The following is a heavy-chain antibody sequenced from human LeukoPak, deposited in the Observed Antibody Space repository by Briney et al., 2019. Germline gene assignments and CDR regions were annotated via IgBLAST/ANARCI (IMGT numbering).Heavy chain of an antibody. Sequence: SETLSLTCTVSGGSITSFYWSWIRQPAGKGLEWIGRIYTSGSTNYNPSLKSRVTMSVDTSKNQFSLKLSSVTAADTAVYYCARGGGYYGSGSRDYYGMDVWGQGTTVTVSS. CDR3: ARGGGYYGSGSRDYYGMDV. V-gene: IGHV4-4*07. J-gene: IGHJ6*02. D-gene: IGHD3-10*01. CDR2: IYTSGST. CDR1: GGSITSFY.